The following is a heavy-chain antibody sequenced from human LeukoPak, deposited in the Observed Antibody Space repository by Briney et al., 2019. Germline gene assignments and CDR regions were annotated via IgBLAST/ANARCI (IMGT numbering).Heavy chain of an antibody. V-gene: IGHV3-23*01. D-gene: IGHD3-10*01. CDR3: TREIDYYGSGSSY. J-gene: IGHJ4*02. CDR1: GFTFSSYA. CDR2: ISGSGGGT. Sequence: PGGSLRLSCAASGFTFSSYAMSWVRQAPGKGLEWVSAISGSGGGTYYADSVKGRFTISRDSSKNTLYLQMNSLKTEDTAVYYCTREIDYYGSGSSYWGQGTLVTVSS.